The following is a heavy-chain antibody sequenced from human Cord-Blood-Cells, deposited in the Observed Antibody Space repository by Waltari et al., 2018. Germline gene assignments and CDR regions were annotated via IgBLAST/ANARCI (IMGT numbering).Heavy chain of an antibody. CDR3: ARVVSGYDYAFDI. Sequence: ELQLVESGGGLVQPGGSLRLFCAASGFTLSSYSLHWVCQAPGLGLVWFARIDRDGSSPSYADSVKGRFTISRDNAKNTLYLQMNSLRAEDTAVYYCARVVSGYDYAFDIWGQGTMVTVSS. D-gene: IGHD5-12*01. CDR2: IDRDGSSP. CDR1: GFTLSSYS. V-gene: IGHV3-74*01. J-gene: IGHJ3*02.